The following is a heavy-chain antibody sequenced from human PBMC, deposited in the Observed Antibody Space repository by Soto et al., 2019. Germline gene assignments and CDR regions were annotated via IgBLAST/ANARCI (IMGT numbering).Heavy chain of an antibody. J-gene: IGHJ1*01. CDR1: GYTFTSYA. D-gene: IGHD2-15*01. Sequence: QVQLVQSGAEVKKPGASVKVSCKASGYTFTSYAMHWVRQAPGQRLEWIGWINAGNGNTKYSQKFQGRVTITRDTAASTAYMELSSLRSEDTAVYYCARAGRYCSGGSCSTLQYFQHWGQGTLVTVSS. CDR2: INAGNGNT. V-gene: IGHV1-3*01. CDR3: ARAGRYCSGGSCSTLQYFQH.